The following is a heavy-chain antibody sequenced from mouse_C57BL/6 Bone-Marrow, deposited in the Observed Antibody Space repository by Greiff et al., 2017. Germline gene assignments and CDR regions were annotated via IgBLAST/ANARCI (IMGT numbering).Heavy chain of an antibody. J-gene: IGHJ2*01. D-gene: IGHD1-2*01. CDR1: GYTFTSYC. CDR2: IDPSDSYT. Sequence: QVQLQQPGAELVMPGASVKLSCKASGYTFTSYCMHWVKQRPGQGLEWIGEIDPSDSYTNYNQKFKGKSTLTVDKSPRTAYMQLSSLTSEDSAVYYCARERGYYGLLDYWGQGTTLTVSS. CDR3: ARERGYYGLLDY. V-gene: IGHV1-69*01.